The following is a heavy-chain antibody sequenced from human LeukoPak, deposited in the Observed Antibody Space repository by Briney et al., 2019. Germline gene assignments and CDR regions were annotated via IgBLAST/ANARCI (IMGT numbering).Heavy chain of an antibody. J-gene: IGHJ4*02. CDR1: GYTFSSYG. Sequence: GASVKVSCSASGYTFSSYGITWVRQAPGQGLEWMGWFSAIEGNTKYAQKLLGRITMTTDTSTATAYMELSRLRSDDTAVYYCARTAVWFGELAPLDYWGQGTLVTVSS. V-gene: IGHV1-18*01. CDR3: ARTAVWFGELAPLDY. CDR2: FSAIEGNT. D-gene: IGHD3-10*01.